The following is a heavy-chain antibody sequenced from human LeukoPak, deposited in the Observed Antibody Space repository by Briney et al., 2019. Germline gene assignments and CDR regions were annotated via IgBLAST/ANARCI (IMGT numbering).Heavy chain of an antibody. Sequence: PSETLSLTCTVSGGSISSSSYYWGWLRQPPGTGLEWIGSIYYSGSTYYNPSLKGRVTISVDTSKNQFSLKLSSVTAADTAVYYCARYDFWSGYTFDYWGQGTLVTVSS. J-gene: IGHJ4*02. V-gene: IGHV4-39*01. CDR2: IYYSGST. CDR3: ARYDFWSGYTFDY. CDR1: GGSISSSSYY. D-gene: IGHD3-3*01.